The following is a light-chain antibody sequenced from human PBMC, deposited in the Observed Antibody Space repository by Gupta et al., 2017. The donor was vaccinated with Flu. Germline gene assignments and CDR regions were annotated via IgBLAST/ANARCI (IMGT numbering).Light chain of an antibody. CDR3: VIWHSSAWV. J-gene: IGLJ2*01. CDR1: SDINVGASK. CDR2: YKSDSDK. Sequence: QAVLTQPASLSASPGASASLTCTLRSDINVGASKIYWYQQKPGSPPQYLLTYKSDSDKQQGSGVPSRFSGSKDASANAGILLISGLQSEDEADYYCVIWHSSAWVFGGGTKLTVL. V-gene: IGLV5-45*01.